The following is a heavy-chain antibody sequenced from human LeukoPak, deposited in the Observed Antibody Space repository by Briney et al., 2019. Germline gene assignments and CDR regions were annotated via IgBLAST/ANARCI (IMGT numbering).Heavy chain of an antibody. J-gene: IGHJ3*02. CDR3: ARRLPAPEAFDI. Sequence: GESLKISRKGSGYSFTTYWIGWVRQLPGKGLDRVGIIYPGDSDTRYSPSFQGQVTISADKSISTAYLQWSSLKASDAAIYYCARRLPAPEAFDIWGQGTMVTVSS. V-gene: IGHV5-51*01. D-gene: IGHD2-2*01. CDR2: IYPGDSDT. CDR1: GYSFTTYW.